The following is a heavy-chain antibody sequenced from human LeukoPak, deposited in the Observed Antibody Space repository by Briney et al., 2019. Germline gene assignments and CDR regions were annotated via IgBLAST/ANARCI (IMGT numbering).Heavy chain of an antibody. Sequence: ASVKVSCKASGYTFTSYYMHWVRQAPGQGLEWMGWINPNSGGTNYAQKFQGRVTMTRDTSISTAYMELSRLRSDDTAVYYCARDHCSSTSYYYYGMDVWGQGTTVTVSS. CDR2: INPNSGGT. J-gene: IGHJ6*02. V-gene: IGHV1-2*02. D-gene: IGHD2-2*01. CDR3: ARDHCSSTSYYYYGMDV. CDR1: GYTFTSYY.